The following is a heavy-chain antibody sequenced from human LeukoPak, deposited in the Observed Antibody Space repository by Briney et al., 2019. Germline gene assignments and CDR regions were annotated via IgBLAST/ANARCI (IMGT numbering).Heavy chain of an antibody. CDR2: IWYDGSNK. D-gene: IGHD3-9*01. CDR3: ARDSGHYDILYYFDY. J-gene: IGHJ4*02. V-gene: IGHV3-33*01. Sequence: GGSLRLSCAVSGFTFSSYGMHGVRQAPGKGLEWVAVIWYDGSNKYYADSVKGRFTISRDNSKNTLYLQMNSLRAEDTAVYYCARDSGHYDILYYFDYWGQGTLVTVSS. CDR1: GFTFSSYG.